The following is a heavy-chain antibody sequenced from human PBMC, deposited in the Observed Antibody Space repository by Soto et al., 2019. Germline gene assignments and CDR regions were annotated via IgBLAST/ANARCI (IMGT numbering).Heavy chain of an antibody. J-gene: IGHJ5*02. CDR2: IYYSGST. V-gene: IGHV4-31*03. D-gene: IGHD3-22*01. CDR3: AIDFFGSSDYTTNWFDP. Sequence: SETLSLTCTVSGGSISSGGYYWSWIRQHPGKGLEWIGYIYYSGSTYYNPSLKSRVTISVDTSKNQFSLKLSSVTAADAALYYCAIDFFGSSDYTTNWFDPWGQGTLVTVSS. CDR1: GGSISSGGYY.